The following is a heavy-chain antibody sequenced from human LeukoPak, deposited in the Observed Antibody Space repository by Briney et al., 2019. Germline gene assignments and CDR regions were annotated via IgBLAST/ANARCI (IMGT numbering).Heavy chain of an antibody. J-gene: IGHJ3*02. CDR3: AREGYSSGWSVNDAFDI. CDR2: IKQDGSEK. V-gene: IGHV3-7*01. D-gene: IGHD6-19*01. Sequence: GGSLRLSCAASGFTFSNFWMSWVRQAPGKGLEWVANIKQDGSEKYYVDSVKGRFTISRDNAKNSLYLQMNSLRAEDTAVYYCAREGYSSGWSVNDAFDIWGQGTMVTVSS. CDR1: GFTFSNFW.